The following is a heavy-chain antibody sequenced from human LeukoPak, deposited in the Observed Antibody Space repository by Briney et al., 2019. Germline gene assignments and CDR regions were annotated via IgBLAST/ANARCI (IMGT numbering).Heavy chain of an antibody. V-gene: IGHV3-20*04. CDR2: INWNGCST. CDR3: ARVATTIFYYYYMDV. Sequence: GGSLRLSCAASGFTFDDYGMSWVRQAPGKGLEWVSGINWNGCSTVYADSVKGRFTISRDNAKNSLYVQMNSLRAEDTALYYCARVATTIFYYYYMDVWGKGTTVTVSS. J-gene: IGHJ6*03. D-gene: IGHD1-26*01. CDR1: GFTFDDYG.